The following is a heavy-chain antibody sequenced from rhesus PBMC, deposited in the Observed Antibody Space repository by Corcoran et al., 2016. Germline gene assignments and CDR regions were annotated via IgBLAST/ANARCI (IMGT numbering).Heavy chain of an antibody. CDR3: ARYSNYYGLDS. Sequence: QLQLQESGPGLVKPSETLSLTCAVSGGSISSNYWSWIRQPPGKVLEWIGHISGSGGSTDSNPSLKSRVTISTDTSKNQFSLKLSSVTAADTAVYYCARYSNYYGLDSWGQGVVVTVSS. J-gene: IGHJ6*01. D-gene: IGHD4-23*01. V-gene: IGHV4-173*01. CDR1: GGSISSNY. CDR2: ISGSGGST.